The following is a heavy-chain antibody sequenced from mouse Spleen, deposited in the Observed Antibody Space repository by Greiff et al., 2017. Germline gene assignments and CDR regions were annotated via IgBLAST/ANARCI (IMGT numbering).Heavy chain of an antibody. Sequence: QVTLKVSGPGILQSSQTLSLTCSFSGFSLSTPGMGVSWIRQPSGKGLEWLAHIYWDDDKRYNPSQKSRLTISKDTSRNQVFLKITSVDTADTATYYCARRWGTVVSTDHAMDYWGQGTSVTVSS. J-gene: IGHJ4*01. CDR2: IYWDDDK. V-gene: IGHV8-12*01. D-gene: IGHD1-1*01. CDR3: ARRWGTVVSTDHAMDY. CDR1: GFSLSTPGMG.